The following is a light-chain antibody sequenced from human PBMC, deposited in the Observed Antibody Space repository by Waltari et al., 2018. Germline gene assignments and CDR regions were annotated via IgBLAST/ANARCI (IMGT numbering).Light chain of an antibody. V-gene: IGKV3-15*01. Sequence: IGMTQSPATLSVSPGEGANLSCKASQSLSSNLAWYQQKPGQLPRLPIYGASTRATGIPARFSGSGSGTEFTLTISSLQAEDFAVYYCQERGRTFGQGTKVEIK. CDR3: QERGRT. CDR1: QSLSSN. CDR2: GAS. J-gene: IGKJ1*01.